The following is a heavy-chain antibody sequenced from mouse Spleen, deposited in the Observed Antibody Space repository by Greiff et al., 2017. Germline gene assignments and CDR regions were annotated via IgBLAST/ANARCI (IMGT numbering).Heavy chain of an antibody. Sequence: EVMLVESGPGLVKPSQSLSLTCTVTGYSITSDYAWNWIRQFPGNKLEWMGYISYSGSTSYNPSLKSRISITRDTSKNQFFLQLNSVTTEDTATYYCARRDWDWYFDVWGAGTTVTVSS. CDR1: GYSITSDYA. J-gene: IGHJ1*01. D-gene: IGHD4-1*01. CDR2: ISYSGST. CDR3: ARRDWDWYFDV. V-gene: IGHV3-2*02.